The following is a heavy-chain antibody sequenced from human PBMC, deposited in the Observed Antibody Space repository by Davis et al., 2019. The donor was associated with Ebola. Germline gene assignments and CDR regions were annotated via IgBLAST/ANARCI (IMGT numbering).Heavy chain of an antibody. CDR1: GFTFSNYG. J-gene: IGHJ4*02. CDR2: ISHDGSNK. D-gene: IGHD3-10*01. V-gene: IGHV3-30*18. CDR3: AKGWFGELVLDY. Sequence: PGGSLRLSCAASGFTFSNYGVYWVRQAPGKGLEWVALISHDGSNKYYADSVKGRFTISRDNSKNMLYLQMSSLRVEDTAVYYCAKGWFGELVLDYWGQGTLVTVSS.